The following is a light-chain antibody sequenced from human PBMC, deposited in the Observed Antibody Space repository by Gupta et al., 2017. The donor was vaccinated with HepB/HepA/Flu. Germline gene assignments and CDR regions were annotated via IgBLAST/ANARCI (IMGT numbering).Light chain of an antibody. V-gene: IGLV3-1*01. J-gene: IGLJ2*01. Sequence: SYELTQPPPESVSPGQTASIPCSGDKLGDKYACWYQQKPGQSPVLVIYQDSTRPSGIPERFSGSNSGNTATLTISGTQARDEAYYYCQAWDSSNVVFGGGTKLTVL. CDR1: KLGDKY. CDR2: QDS. CDR3: QAWDSSNVV.